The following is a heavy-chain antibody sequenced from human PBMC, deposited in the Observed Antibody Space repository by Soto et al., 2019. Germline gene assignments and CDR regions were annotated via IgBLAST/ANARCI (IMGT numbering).Heavy chain of an antibody. D-gene: IGHD6-13*01. V-gene: IGHV1-2*02. CDR2: ITPNSGGT. Sequence: QVQLVQSGAEVKKTGATVKVSCKASGYTFTDYFIHWVRQVPGHGLEWMGWITPNSGGTNYAQQFQGRVTMTRDTSITTAYMELSSLRSDDTAVYYCARDETSAGTGFDPWGQGTLVTVSS. CDR1: GYTFTDYF. J-gene: IGHJ5*02. CDR3: ARDETSAGTGFDP.